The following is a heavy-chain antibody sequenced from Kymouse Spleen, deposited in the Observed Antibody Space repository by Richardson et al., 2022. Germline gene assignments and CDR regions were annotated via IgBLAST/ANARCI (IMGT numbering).Heavy chain of an antibody. CDR1: GGSVSSGSYY. CDR2: IYYSGST. D-gene: IGHD3-10*01. V-gene: IGHV4-61*01. CDR3: AREVRGVMGYYYYGMDV. J-gene: IGHJ6*02. Sequence: QVQLQESGPGLVKPSETLSLTCTVSGGSVSSGSYYWSWIRQPPGKGLEWIGYIYYSGSTNYNPSLKSRVTISVDTSKNQFSLKLSSVTAADTAVYYCAREVRGVMGYYYYGMDVWGQGTTVTVSS.